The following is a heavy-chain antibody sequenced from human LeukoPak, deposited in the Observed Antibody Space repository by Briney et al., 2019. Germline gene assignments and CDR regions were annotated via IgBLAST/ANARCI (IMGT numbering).Heavy chain of an antibody. D-gene: IGHD6-19*01. J-gene: IGHJ4*02. CDR3: ASVSSGRSLQAYY. CDR2: ISSSSSTI. V-gene: IGHV3-48*04. CDR1: GFTFSSYS. Sequence: QPGGSLRLSCAASGFTFSSYSMNWVRQAPGKGLEWVSYISSSSSTIYYADSVKGRFTISRDNAKNSLYLQMNSLRAEDTAVYYCASVSSGRSLQAYYWGQGTLVTVSS.